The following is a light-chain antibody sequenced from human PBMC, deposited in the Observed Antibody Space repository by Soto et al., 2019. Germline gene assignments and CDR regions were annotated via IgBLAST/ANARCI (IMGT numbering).Light chain of an antibody. CDR1: QSVSSN. J-gene: IGKJ1*01. CDR3: QQYNNWPET. CDR2: GAS. Sequence: EIVMTQSPATLSVSPGERATLSCRASQSVSSNLAWYQQKPGQAPRLLIYGASTRATGIPARFSGSGSGTEFTLTISSLQSEDFAVYYYQQYNNWPETFAQGTNVAIK. V-gene: IGKV3-15*01.